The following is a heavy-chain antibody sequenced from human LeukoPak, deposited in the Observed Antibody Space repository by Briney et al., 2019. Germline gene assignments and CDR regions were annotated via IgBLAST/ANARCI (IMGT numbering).Heavy chain of an antibody. CDR1: GFTFSSYD. CDR2: ISYDGNNK. V-gene: IGHV3-30*03. CDR3: TFCSGGHCYDFDS. Sequence: PGGSLRLSCAASGFTFSSYDMHWVRQAPGKGLEWVAVISYDGNNKYYADSVKGRFTISRDNSINTLYLQMNSLRAEDTAVYYCTFCSGGHCYDFDSWGQGALVTVSS. D-gene: IGHD2-15*01. J-gene: IGHJ4*02.